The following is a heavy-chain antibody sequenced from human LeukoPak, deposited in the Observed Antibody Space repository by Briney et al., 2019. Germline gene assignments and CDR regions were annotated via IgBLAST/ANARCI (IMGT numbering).Heavy chain of an antibody. V-gene: IGHV4-59*01. D-gene: IGHD6-19*01. CDR1: ARSIPSDH. CDR3: ARGTLGGYSSGWPFFDY. Sequence: SETLSLTCTVSARSIPSDHWTWLRQSPGKGLEWMRYFYCSGTTKPRPARDSPVSISGDTSKNQFFLRLTSLTAAETAVYFCARGTLGGYSSGWPFFDYWGQGTLVTVSS. J-gene: IGHJ4*02. CDR2: FYCSGTT.